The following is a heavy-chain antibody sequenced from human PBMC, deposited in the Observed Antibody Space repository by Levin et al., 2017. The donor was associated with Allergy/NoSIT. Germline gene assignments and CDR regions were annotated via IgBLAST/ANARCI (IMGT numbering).Heavy chain of an antibody. CDR3: ARVAGYSYGYYFDY. V-gene: IGHV4-30-2*01. J-gene: IGHJ4*02. CDR2: IYLSGST. CDR1: GGSISSGGYS. Sequence: SRTLSLTCAVSGGSISSGGYSWSWIRQPPGKGLEWIGNIYLSGSTNDNPSLKSRVTMSVDRSKNQFSLKLSYVTAADTAVYYCARVAGYSYGYYFDYWGPGTLVTVSS. D-gene: IGHD5-18*01.